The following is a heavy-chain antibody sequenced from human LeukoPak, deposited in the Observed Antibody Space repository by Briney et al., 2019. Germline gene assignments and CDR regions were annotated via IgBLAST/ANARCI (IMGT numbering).Heavy chain of an antibody. J-gene: IGHJ4*02. Sequence: PSETLSLTCTVSGASISSYYWNWIRQPPGKGPEWIGYIYYTGSANYNPSLKSRVTISGDTSKNQFSLNLTSVTAADTAVYYCARCTGVVRGLDYWGQGTLVTVSS. CDR2: IYYTGSA. V-gene: IGHV4-59*01. D-gene: IGHD2-21*01. CDR1: GASISSYY. CDR3: ARCTGVVRGLDY.